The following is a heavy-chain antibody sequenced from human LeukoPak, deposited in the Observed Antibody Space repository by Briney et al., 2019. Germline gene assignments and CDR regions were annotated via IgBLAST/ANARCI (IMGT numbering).Heavy chain of an antibody. CDR1: GFTFSYYG. CDR2: ISYDGSNK. D-gene: IGHD3-16*01. Sequence: GRSLRLSCAASGFTFSYYGMHWVRQAPGKGLEWVAVISYDGSNKYYADSVKGRFTISRDNSKNTLYLQMNSLTPEDTAVFYCANRGGGDKYYFDYWGQGTLVTVSS. J-gene: IGHJ4*02. V-gene: IGHV3-30*18. CDR3: ANRGGGDKYYFDY.